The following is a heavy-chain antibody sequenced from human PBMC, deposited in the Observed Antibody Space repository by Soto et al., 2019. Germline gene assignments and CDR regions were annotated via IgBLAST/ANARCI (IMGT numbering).Heavy chain of an antibody. CDR1: GFTFSSYS. V-gene: IGHV3-48*02. Sequence: GGSLRLSCAASGFTFSSYSMNWVRQAPGKGLEWVSYISSSSSTIYYADSVKGRFTISRDNAKNSLYLQMNSLRDEDTAVYYCASLRFWLAEHFDYWGQGTLVTVSS. CDR2: ISSSSSTI. CDR3: ASLRFWLAEHFDY. D-gene: IGHD5-12*01. J-gene: IGHJ4*02.